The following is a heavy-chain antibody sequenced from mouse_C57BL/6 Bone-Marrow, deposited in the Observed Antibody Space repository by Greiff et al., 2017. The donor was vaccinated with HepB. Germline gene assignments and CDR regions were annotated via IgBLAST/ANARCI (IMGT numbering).Heavy chain of an antibody. CDR3: AMRVYYPYYFDY. J-gene: IGHJ2*01. D-gene: IGHD1-1*01. CDR2: IHPSDSDT. V-gene: IGHV1-74*01. Sequence: QVQLKQPGAELVKPGASVKVSCKASGYTFTSYWMHWVKQRPGQGLEWIGRIHPSDSDTNYNQKFKGKATLTVDKSSSTAYMQLSSLTSADSAVYYCAMRVYYPYYFDYWGQGTTLTVSS. CDR1: GYTFTSYW.